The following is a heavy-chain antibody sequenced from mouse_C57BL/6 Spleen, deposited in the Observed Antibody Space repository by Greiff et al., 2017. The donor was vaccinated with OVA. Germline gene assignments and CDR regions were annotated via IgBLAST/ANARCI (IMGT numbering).Heavy chain of an antibody. V-gene: IGHV1-4*01. Sequence: VQLQQSGAELARPGASVKMSCKASGYTFTSYTMHWVKQRPGQGLEWIGYINPSSGYTKYNQKFKDKATLTADKSSSTAYMQLSSLTSEDSAVYYCAGYYSNPFDYWGQGTTLTVSS. D-gene: IGHD2-5*01. J-gene: IGHJ2*01. CDR1: GYTFTSYT. CDR3: AGYYSNPFDY. CDR2: INPSSGYT.